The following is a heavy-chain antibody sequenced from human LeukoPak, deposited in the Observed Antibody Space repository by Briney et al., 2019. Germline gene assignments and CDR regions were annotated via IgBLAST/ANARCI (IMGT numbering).Heavy chain of an antibody. V-gene: IGHV1-69*01. Sequence: SVKVSCKASGGTFSSYAISWVRQAPGQGLEWMGGIIPIFGTANYAQKFQGRVTITADESTSTAYMELSSLRSEDTAVYCCVSVKQLGDCSGGSCYSSLGFDYWGQGALVTVSS. D-gene: IGHD2-15*01. J-gene: IGHJ4*02. CDR1: GGTFSSYA. CDR3: VSVKQLGDCSGGSCYSSLGFDY. CDR2: IIPIFGTA.